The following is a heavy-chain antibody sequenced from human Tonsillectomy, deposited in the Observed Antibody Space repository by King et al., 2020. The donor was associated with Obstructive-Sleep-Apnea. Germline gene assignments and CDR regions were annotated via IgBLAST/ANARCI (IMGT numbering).Heavy chain of an antibody. Sequence: VQLQESGPGLVKPSETLSLTCTVSGGSVSSGSYYWSWIRQPPGKGLEWIGYIYYSGSTNYNPSLKSRVTISVDTSKNQFSLKLSPVTAAETAVYYCPRLRMLILGYCSGGSCYPYYFDYWGQGTLVTVSS. V-gene: IGHV4-61*01. J-gene: IGHJ4*02. CDR2: IYYSGST. CDR1: GGSVSSGSYY. CDR3: PRLRMLILGYCSGGSCYPYYFDY. D-gene: IGHD2-15*01.